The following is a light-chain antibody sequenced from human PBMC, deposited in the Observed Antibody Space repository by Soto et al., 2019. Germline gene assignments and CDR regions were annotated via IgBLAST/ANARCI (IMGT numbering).Light chain of an antibody. Sequence: QAVVTQPPSASGTPGQRVTISCSGSSSNIGSNTVNWYQQLPGTAPKLLIYSNNQRPSGVPDRFSGSKSDTSASLAISGLQSEVEADYYCAAWDDSLNAVVFGGGTKLTVL. CDR1: SSNIGSNT. CDR2: SNN. V-gene: IGLV1-44*01. CDR3: AAWDDSLNAVV. J-gene: IGLJ2*01.